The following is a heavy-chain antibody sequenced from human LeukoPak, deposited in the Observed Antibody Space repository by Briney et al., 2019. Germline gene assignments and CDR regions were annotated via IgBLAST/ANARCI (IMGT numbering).Heavy chain of an antibody. Sequence: PSETLSLTCAVYGGSFSGYYWSWIRQPPGKGLEWIGEINHSGSTNYNPSLKSRVTMSVDTSKNQFSLKLSSVTAANTAVYYCARKAGTYYYGSGSYFNFDYWGQGTLVTVSS. CDR1: GGSFSGYY. CDR3: ARKAGTYYYGSGSYFNFDY. CDR2: INHSGST. D-gene: IGHD3-10*01. J-gene: IGHJ4*02. V-gene: IGHV4-34*01.